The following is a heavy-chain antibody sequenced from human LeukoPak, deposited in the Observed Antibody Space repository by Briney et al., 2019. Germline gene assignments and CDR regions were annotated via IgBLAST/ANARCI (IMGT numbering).Heavy chain of an antibody. V-gene: IGHV3-53*01. CDR1: GFTLIKFG. Sequence: PGGSLRLSCTASGFTLIKFGLSWVRQAPGKGLEWVSVLYSSGSTYYADSVKGRFTISRDNSKNTLYLQMNSLRAEDTAVYYCARDHSGVPKLPDIWGQGTMVTVSS. CDR3: ARDHSGVPKLPDI. D-gene: IGHD2-2*01. J-gene: IGHJ3*02. CDR2: LYSSGST.